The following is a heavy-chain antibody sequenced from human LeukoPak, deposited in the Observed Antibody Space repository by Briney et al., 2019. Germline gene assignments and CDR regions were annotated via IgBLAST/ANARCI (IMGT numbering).Heavy chain of an antibody. CDR3: AKGYPSNYYYHYMDV. V-gene: IGHV3-23*01. CDR1: GFTFSFHA. D-gene: IGHD6-13*01. CDR2: ISGSGDST. Sequence: GGSLRLSCAASGFTFSFHAMSSVRQAPGKGLEWVSAISGSGDSTYYADSVKGRFTISRDNSKNTLYLQMNSLRAEDTAVYYCAKGYPSNYYYHYMDVWGKGTTVTVSS. J-gene: IGHJ6*03.